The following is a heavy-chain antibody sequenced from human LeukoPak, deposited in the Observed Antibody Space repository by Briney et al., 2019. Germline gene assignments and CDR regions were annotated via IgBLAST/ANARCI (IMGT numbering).Heavy chain of an antibody. J-gene: IGHJ4*02. Sequence: GASVKVSCKASGGTFSSYAISWVRQAPGQGLEWMGGIIPIFGTANYAQKFQGRVTITADESTSTAYMELSSLRSEDTAVYYCARDLTNSEYSSSWFVSDYWGQGTLVTVSS. D-gene: IGHD6-13*01. CDR3: ARDLTNSEYSSSWFVSDY. CDR2: IIPIFGTA. CDR1: GGTFSSYA. V-gene: IGHV1-69*13.